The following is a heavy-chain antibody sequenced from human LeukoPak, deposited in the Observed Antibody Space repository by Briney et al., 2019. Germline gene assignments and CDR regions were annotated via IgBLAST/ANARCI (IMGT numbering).Heavy chain of an antibody. CDR1: GFSLSTSGMC. CDR3: ARYSGIHGWFDP. Sequence: SGPALVKPTQTLTLTCTFSGFSLSTSGMCVSWVRQPPGKALEWLALIDWDDDKYYSTSLKTRLTLSKDTSKNQVVLTMTSMDPVDTATYYCARYSGIHGWFDPWGQGTLVTVSS. CDR2: IDWDDDK. V-gene: IGHV2-70*20. J-gene: IGHJ5*02. D-gene: IGHD1-26*01.